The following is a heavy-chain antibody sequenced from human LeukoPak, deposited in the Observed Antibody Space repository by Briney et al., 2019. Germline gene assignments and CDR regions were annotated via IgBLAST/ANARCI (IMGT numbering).Heavy chain of an antibody. Sequence: GGSLRLSCAASGFTFSSYWMSWVRQAPGKGLEWVANIKQDGSEKYYVDSVKGRFTISRDNAKNSLYLQMNSLRAEDTAVYYCARGGPSGGSCYSCYYYYMDVWGKGTTVTVSS. CDR2: IKQDGSEK. D-gene: IGHD2-15*01. CDR3: ARGGPSGGSCYSCYYYYMDV. V-gene: IGHV3-7*01. J-gene: IGHJ6*03. CDR1: GFTFSSYW.